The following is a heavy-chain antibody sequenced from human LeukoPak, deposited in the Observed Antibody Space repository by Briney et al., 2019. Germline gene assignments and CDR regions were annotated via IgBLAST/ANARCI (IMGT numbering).Heavy chain of an antibody. V-gene: IGHV3-9*01. J-gene: IGHJ3*02. CDR1: GFTVSSNY. D-gene: IGHD5-18*01. CDR2: ISWNSGSI. Sequence: SLRLSCAASGFTVSSNYMSWVRQAPGKGLEWVSGISWNSGSIGYADSVKGRFTISRDNAKNSLYLQMNSLRAEDTALYYCAKALYSYGPTRTLRAFGIWGQGTMVTVSS. CDR3: AKALYSYGPTRTLRAFGI.